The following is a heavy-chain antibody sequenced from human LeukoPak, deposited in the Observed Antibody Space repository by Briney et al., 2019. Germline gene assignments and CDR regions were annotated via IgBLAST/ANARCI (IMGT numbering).Heavy chain of an antibody. CDR1: GFTFSSYG. Sequence: GGSLRLSCAASGFTFSSYGMHWVRQAPGKGLEWVAVIWYDGSNKYYADSVKGRFTISRDNSKNTLYLQMNSLRAEDTAVYYCANDGRIVGAYYFDYWGQGTLVTVSS. J-gene: IGHJ4*02. D-gene: IGHD1-26*01. CDR2: IWYDGSNK. V-gene: IGHV3-33*06. CDR3: ANDGRIVGAYYFDY.